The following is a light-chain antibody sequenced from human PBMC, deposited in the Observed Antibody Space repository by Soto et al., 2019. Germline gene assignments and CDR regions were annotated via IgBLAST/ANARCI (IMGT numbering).Light chain of an antibody. V-gene: IGLV1-44*01. CDR2: SNN. CDR1: RSNIGSNA. J-gene: IGLJ2*01. CDR3: AAWDDRLNGVV. Sequence: QSVLTQPPSASGTPGQRVTISCSGSRSNIGSNAVNWYQQLPGTAPKLLIYSNNERPSGVPDRFSGSKSGTSASLAISGLQSEDEADYYCAAWDDRLNGVVFGGGTKLTVL.